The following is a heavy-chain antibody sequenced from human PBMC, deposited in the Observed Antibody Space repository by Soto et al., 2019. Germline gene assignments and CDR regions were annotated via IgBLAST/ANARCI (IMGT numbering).Heavy chain of an antibody. V-gene: IGHV3-48*02. CDR3: ARGTETSTSCTDY. CDR1: GFTFSDYS. Sequence: PGGSLRLSCAASGFTFSDYSMNWVRQAPGKGLEWVSYVSYSSSTIYYADSVKGRFTISRDNAKNSLYLQMNSLRDEDTAVYYCARGTETSTSCTDYWGQGTLVTVSS. J-gene: IGHJ4*02. D-gene: IGHD2-2*01. CDR2: VSYSSSTI.